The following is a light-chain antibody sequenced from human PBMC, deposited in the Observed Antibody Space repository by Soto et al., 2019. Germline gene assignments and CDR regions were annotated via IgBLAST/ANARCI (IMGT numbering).Light chain of an antibody. V-gene: IGLV2-14*03. CDR3: SSYKSTSTPYV. CDR2: DVT. J-gene: IGLJ1*01. CDR1: SSDIGSYNY. Sequence: EARTISKTRTSSDIGSYNYVSWYQQHPGKAPKLIIYDVTNRPAGISSRFSASKSGDTASLTISVLQADDEADYFCSSYKSTSTPYVFGTVTKVTXL.